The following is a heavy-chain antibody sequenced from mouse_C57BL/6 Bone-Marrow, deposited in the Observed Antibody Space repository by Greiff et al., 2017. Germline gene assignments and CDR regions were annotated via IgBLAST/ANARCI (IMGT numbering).Heavy chain of an antibody. J-gene: IGHJ3*01. CDR1: GFTFTDYY. D-gene: IGHD2-4*01. CDR3: ARWPDYGAY. CDR2: IRNKANGYTT. Sequence: EVKLVESGGGLVQPGGSLSLSCAASGFTFTDYYMSLVRQPPGKALEWLGFIRNKANGYTTEYSASVKGRFTISRDNSQSILYLQMNALRAEDSATYYCARWPDYGAYWGQGTLVTVSA. V-gene: IGHV7-3*01.